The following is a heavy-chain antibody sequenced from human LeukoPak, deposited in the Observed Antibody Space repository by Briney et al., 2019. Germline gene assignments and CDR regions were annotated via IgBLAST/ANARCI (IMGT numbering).Heavy chain of an antibody. Sequence: GGSLRLSCAASGFTFSNFAMSWVRQAPRKGLQWVSAISDSGGGTFYADSVKGRFTISRDNSKNTLYLQMNSLGAEDTAVYYCAKVGVGWVAFEYWGQGTLVTVSS. J-gene: IGHJ4*02. CDR1: GFTFSNFA. CDR2: ISDSGGGT. V-gene: IGHV3-23*01. D-gene: IGHD3-16*01. CDR3: AKVGVGWVAFEY.